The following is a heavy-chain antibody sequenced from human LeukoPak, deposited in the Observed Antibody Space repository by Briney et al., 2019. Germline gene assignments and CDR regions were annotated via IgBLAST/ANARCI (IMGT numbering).Heavy chain of an antibody. V-gene: IGHV3-30*18. Sequence: PGGSLILSCAASGFTFSSYGMHWVRQAPGKGLEWVAVISYDGSNKYYADSVKGRFTISRDNSKNTLYLQMNGLRAEDTAVYYCAKVPDGYSYGLDYWGQGTLVTVSS. CDR1: GFTFSSYG. CDR2: ISYDGSNK. J-gene: IGHJ4*02. D-gene: IGHD5-18*01. CDR3: AKVPDGYSYGLDY.